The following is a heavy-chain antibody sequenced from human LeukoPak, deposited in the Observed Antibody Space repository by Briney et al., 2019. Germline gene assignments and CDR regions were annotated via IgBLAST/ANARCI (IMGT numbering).Heavy chain of an antibody. D-gene: IGHD6-13*01. V-gene: IGHV3-7*01. Sequence: GGSLRLSCAAYGFTFSSYWMSWVRQAPGKGLEWVANIMQDGSEKYYVDSVKGRFTISRDNAKNSLYLQMNSLRAEDTAVYYCASCAFADLSIAAPRYYFDYWGQGTLVTVSS. CDR1: GFTFSSYW. CDR2: IMQDGSEK. J-gene: IGHJ4*02. CDR3: ASCAFADLSIAAPRYYFDY.